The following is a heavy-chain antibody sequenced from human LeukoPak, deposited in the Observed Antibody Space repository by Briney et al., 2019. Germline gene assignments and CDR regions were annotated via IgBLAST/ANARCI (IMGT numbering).Heavy chain of an antibody. D-gene: IGHD3-22*01. CDR3: ARVPNHYDSSGYPSTLFDY. CDR1: GGSISSYY. CDR2: TYYSGST. Sequence: SETLSLTCTASGGSISSYYWSWIRQPPGKGLEWIGYTYYSGSTNYNPSLKSRVTISVDTSKNQFSLKLSSVTAADTAVYYCARVPNHYDSSGYPSTLFDYWGQGTLVTVSS. V-gene: IGHV4-59*01. J-gene: IGHJ4*02.